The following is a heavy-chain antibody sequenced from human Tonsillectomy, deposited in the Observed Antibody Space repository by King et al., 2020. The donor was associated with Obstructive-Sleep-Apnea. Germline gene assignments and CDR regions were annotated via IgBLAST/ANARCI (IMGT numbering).Heavy chain of an antibody. CDR2: ISNHGSNK. V-gene: IGHV3-30-3*01. Sequence: HVQLVESGGGVVQPGRSLRLSCAASGFTFSSYAMHWVRQAPGEGLEWVAVISNHGSNKYYVDSVKGRFTISRDNSKNTLYLEMNSLRAEDTAVYYCARDLVTGSSGWSQADYWGQGTLVTVSS. CDR1: GFTFSSYA. CDR3: ARDLVTGSSGWSQADY. D-gene: IGHD6-19*01. J-gene: IGHJ4*02.